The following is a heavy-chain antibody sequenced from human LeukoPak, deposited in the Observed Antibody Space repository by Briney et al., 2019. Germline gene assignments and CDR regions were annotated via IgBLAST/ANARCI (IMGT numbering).Heavy chain of an antibody. D-gene: IGHD1-1*01. Sequence: SVKVSCKASGGTFSSYAISWVRQAPGQGLEWMGGIIPIFGTANYAQKFQGRVTITADESTSTAYMELSSLRSEDTAVYYCAREGDQLERRAHYYYGMDVWGQGTLVTVSS. CDR3: AREGDQLERRAHYYYGMDV. J-gene: IGHJ6*02. CDR2: IIPIFGTA. V-gene: IGHV1-69*13. CDR1: GGTFSSYA.